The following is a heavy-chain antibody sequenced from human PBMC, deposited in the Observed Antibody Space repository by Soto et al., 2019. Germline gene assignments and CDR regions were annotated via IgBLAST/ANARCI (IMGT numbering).Heavy chain of an antibody. CDR3: ARQVLWSRYFDY. V-gene: IGHV3-30-3*01. Sequence: QVQLVESGGGVVQSGRSLRLSCAASGFIFSNYVMYWVRQAPGKGLEWVSFMSYDGTTKYYADSVKGRFTISRDNSKNTLYLQMNSLRPEDTAVYYCARQVLWSRYFDYWGQGTLVTVSS. CDR2: MSYDGTTK. D-gene: IGHD2-15*01. J-gene: IGHJ4*02. CDR1: GFIFSNYV.